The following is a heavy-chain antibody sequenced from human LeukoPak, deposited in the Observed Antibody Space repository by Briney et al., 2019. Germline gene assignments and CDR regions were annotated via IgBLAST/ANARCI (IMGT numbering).Heavy chain of an antibody. CDR2: IRYDGSDK. J-gene: IGHJ3*02. CDR3: AKAGGYDYFDSSAFDI. CDR1: GFTFSTYG. D-gene: IGHD3-22*01. Sequence: GGSLRLSCAACGFTFSTYGMQWGRQAPGKGLEWVAFIRYDGSDKYYGGSVKGRFTISRDTSKNTLYLQMNSLRAEDTAVYYCAKAGGYDYFDSSAFDIWGQGTMVTVSS. V-gene: IGHV3-30*02.